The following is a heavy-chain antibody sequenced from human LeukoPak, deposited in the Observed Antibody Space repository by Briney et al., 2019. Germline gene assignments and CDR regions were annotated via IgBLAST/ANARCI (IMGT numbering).Heavy chain of an antibody. CDR2: IYPGEYDT. J-gene: IGHJ5*02. V-gene: IGHV5-51*01. CDR3: ARLAVRGVSSFAAKLNCFDP. D-gene: IGHD3-10*01. Sequence: GGALKISFKGSGYRFTSYWIGWGRPRPGEGLGWMGIIYPGEYDTRYSPSFQGQVNISADNSISTAYLQWSSLNASDTAMYYCARLAVRGVSSFAAKLNCFDPWGQGTLVTVSS. CDR1: GYRFTSYW.